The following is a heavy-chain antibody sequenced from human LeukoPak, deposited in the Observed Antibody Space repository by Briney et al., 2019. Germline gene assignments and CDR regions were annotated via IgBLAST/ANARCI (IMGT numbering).Heavy chain of an antibody. V-gene: IGHV4-61*02. Sequence: SLTCTVSGGSISSGSYYWSWVRQPAGKGLEWVGRIYTSGRTNYNPSLKSRVTISVDTSKNQFSLKLSSVTAADTAVYYCARRKDRWYSSSWYYFDYWGQGTLVTVSS. D-gene: IGHD6-13*01. CDR1: GGSISSGSYY. J-gene: IGHJ4*02. CDR2: IYTSGRT. CDR3: ARRKDRWYSSSWYYFDY.